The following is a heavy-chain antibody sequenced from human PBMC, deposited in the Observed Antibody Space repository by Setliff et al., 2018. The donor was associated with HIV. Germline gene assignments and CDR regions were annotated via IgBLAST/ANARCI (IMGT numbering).Heavy chain of an antibody. CDR3: ARVFPPIRGAPFGTPPGAFDI. D-gene: IGHD2-15*01. Sequence: SETLSLTCTVSGGSISSNNYYWAWIRQSPGRGLQYLGHLYYSGSTNYNPSLRSRVTMSVDTSKSQFSLKLNSVDAADTAVYYCARVFPPIRGAPFGTPPGAFDIWGQGTMVTVSS. CDR1: GGSISSNNYY. CDR2: LYYSGST. J-gene: IGHJ3*02. V-gene: IGHV4-61*05.